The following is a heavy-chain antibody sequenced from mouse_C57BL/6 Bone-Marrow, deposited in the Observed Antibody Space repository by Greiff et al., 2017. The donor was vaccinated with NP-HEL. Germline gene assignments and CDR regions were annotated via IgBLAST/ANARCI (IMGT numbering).Heavy chain of an antibody. V-gene: IGHV1-75*01. CDR1: GYTFTDYY. J-gene: IGHJ2*01. CDR2: IFPGSGST. D-gene: IGHD1-1*01. Sequence: ESGPELVKPGASVKISCKASGYTFTDYYINWVKQRPGQGLEWIGWIFPGSGSTYYNEKFKGKATLTVDESSSTAYMLLSSLTSEDSAVYFCARYYDGSSHYFDFWGQGTTLTVSS. CDR3: ARYYDGSSHYFDF.